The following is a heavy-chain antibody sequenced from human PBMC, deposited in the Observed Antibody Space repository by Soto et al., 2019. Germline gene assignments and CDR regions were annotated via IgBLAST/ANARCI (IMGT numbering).Heavy chain of an antibody. V-gene: IGHV2-5*02. D-gene: IGHD2-15*01. CDR1: GFSLSTSGVG. Sequence: QITLKESGPTLVKPTQTLTLTCTFSGFSLSTSGVGVGWIRQPPGKALVWLALIYWDDDKRYSPSLTSRVTTTKDTSKNQVVLTMTNMDPVDTATNYCAHVLVVVANYGMDVWGQGTTVTVSS. CDR3: AHVLVVVANYGMDV. CDR2: IYWDDDK. J-gene: IGHJ6*02.